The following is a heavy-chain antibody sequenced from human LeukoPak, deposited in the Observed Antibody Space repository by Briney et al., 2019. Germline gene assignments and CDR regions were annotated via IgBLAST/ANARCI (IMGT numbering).Heavy chain of an antibody. CDR3: ARDDPYCSGGSCQIDY. D-gene: IGHD2-15*01. V-gene: IGHV1-8*01. CDR2: MNPNSGNT. J-gene: IGHJ4*02. CDR1: GYTFTSYD. Sequence: GASVTVSCKASGYTFTSYDINWVRQAPGQGLEWMGWMNPNSGNTGYAQKFQGRVTMTRNTSISTAYMELSSLRSEDTAVYYCARDDPYCSGGSCQIDYWGQGTLVTVSS.